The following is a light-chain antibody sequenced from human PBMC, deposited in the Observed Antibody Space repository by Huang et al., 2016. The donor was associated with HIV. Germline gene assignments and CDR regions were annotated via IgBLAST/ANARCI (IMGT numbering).Light chain of an antibody. V-gene: IGKV3-20*01. CDR1: PSFGIY. Sequence: EIVLTQSPGTLSLSPGERSARCCRARPSFGIYLAWYHKKPGHAPRLLIYGASTRVTGIQDRFSGGGSGTDFTLSISRREPEDFAVYYCQQYERPPDTFGPGTKVNIK. J-gene: IGKJ3*01. CDR2: GAS. CDR3: QQYERPPDT.